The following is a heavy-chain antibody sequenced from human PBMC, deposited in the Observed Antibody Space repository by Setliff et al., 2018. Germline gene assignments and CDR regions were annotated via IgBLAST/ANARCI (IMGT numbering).Heavy chain of an antibody. D-gene: IGHD5-18*01. V-gene: IGHV1-69*05. CDR3: AREGVDTRSSTDYRYYMDV. CDR1: GGTFSSYG. Sequence: SVKVSCKASGGTFSSYGISWVRQAPGQGLEWLGGTIPNFGTTNYAQEFQGRVTIITDESTSTAYMELSSLRFEATAVYYCAREGVDTRSSTDYRYYMDVWGKGTTVTVSS. J-gene: IGHJ6*03. CDR2: TIPNFGTT.